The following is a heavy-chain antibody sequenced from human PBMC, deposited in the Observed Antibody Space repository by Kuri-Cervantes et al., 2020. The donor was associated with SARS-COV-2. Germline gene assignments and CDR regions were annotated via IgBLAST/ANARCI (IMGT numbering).Heavy chain of an antibody. V-gene: IGHV5-51*01. D-gene: IGHD3-22*01. CDR3: ARQKFHYYDSSGYQGATDY. CDR1: GYSFTSYW. Sequence: GESLKISCKGSGYSFTSYWIGWVRQMPGKGLEWMGIIYPGDSDTRYSPSFQGQVTISADKSISTAYLQWSSLEASDTAMYYCARQKFHYYDSSGYQGATDYWGQGTLVTVSS. J-gene: IGHJ4*02. CDR2: IYPGDSDT.